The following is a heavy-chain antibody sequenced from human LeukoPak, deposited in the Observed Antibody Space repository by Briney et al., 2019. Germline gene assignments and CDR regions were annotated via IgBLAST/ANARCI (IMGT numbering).Heavy chain of an antibody. J-gene: IGHJ4*02. CDR2: IYSGGST. CDR3: ARADDIFTDIGRY. Sequence: PGGSLRLSCAASGFTVSSNYMSWVRQAPGKGLEWVSVIYSGGSTYYADSVKGRFTISRDNSKNTLYLQMNSLRAEDTAVYYCARADDIFTDIGRYWGQGTLVTVSS. V-gene: IGHV3-53*05. CDR1: GFTVSSNY. D-gene: IGHD3-9*01.